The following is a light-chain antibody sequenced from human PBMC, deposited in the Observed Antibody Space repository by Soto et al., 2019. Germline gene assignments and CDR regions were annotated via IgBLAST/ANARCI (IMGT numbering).Light chain of an antibody. Sequence: QFALTQPASVSGSPGQSITISCTGTSSDVGGYNYVSWYQQHPGKAPKLIIYEVSYRPSGVSNRFSGSKSGNTASLTISGLQAEDEADYYCSSYTSCSTGLYVFGTGTKLTVL. CDR3: SSYTSCSTGLYV. V-gene: IGLV2-14*01. J-gene: IGLJ1*01. CDR1: SSDVGGYNY. CDR2: EVS.